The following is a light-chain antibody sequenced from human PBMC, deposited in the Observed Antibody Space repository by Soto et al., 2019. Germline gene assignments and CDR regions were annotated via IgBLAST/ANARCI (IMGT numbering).Light chain of an antibody. CDR3: QHYNNWPPWT. CDR1: QSVSNN. CDR2: GAS. V-gene: IGKV3-15*01. Sequence: EIVMTQSPVTLSVSPGERATLSCRASQSVSNNLAWYQQKPGQAPRLLIYGASTRATGIPARFSGSGSGTECTLTISRLQSEDFAVYYCQHYNNWPPWTFGQGTKVEIK. J-gene: IGKJ1*01.